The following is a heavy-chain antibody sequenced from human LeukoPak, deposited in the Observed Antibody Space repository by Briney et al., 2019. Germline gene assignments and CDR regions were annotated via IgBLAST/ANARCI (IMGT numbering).Heavy chain of an antibody. CDR1: GFTFSSYW. CDR3: AGGGGYLIDY. J-gene: IGHJ4*02. CDR2: IKSDGTEE. V-gene: IGHV3-7*01. Sequence: GGSLRRSCTASGFTFSSYWMNWVRQVPGKELEWVAIIKSDGTEEHYLDSVKGRFTISRDNANNLLFLQMNNLRAEDTAVYYCAGGGGYLIDYWGQGTLVTVSS. D-gene: IGHD3-22*01.